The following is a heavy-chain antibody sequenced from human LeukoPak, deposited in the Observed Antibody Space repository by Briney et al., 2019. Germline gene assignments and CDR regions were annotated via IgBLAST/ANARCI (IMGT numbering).Heavy chain of an antibody. Sequence: PSETLSLTCAVSGGSISSSSYYWGWIRQPPGKGLEWIGSIYYSGSTYYNPSLKSRVTISLDTPKNQFSLKLSSVTAADTAVYYCARVGSSWYYFDYWGPGTLVTVSS. CDR1: GGSISSSSYY. CDR2: IYYSGST. CDR3: ARVGSSWYYFDY. D-gene: IGHD6-13*01. V-gene: IGHV4-39*07. J-gene: IGHJ4*02.